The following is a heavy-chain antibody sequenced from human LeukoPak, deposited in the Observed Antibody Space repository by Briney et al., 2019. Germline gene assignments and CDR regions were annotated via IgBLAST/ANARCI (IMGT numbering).Heavy chain of an antibody. J-gene: IGHJ4*02. Sequence: GGSLRLSCAASGFTFSSYGMHWVRQAPGKGLERVAVIWYDGSNKYYADSVKGRFTISRDNSKNTLYLQMNSLRAEDTAVYYCARDLWEGSSSRHYPFDYWGQGALVTVSS. CDR3: ARDLWEGSSSRHYPFDY. CDR1: GFTFSSYG. V-gene: IGHV3-33*08. D-gene: IGHD6-13*01. CDR2: IWYDGSNK.